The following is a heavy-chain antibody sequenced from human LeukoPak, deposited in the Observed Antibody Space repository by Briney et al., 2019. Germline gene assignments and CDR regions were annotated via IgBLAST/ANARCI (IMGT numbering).Heavy chain of an antibody. CDR2: VTGTGGGT. V-gene: IGHV3-23*01. D-gene: IGHD3-10*01. CDR3: AKDWGYASGTYYTS. Sequence: GGSLRLSCAASGFTFSSYAMSWVRQLPGKGLEWVSTVTGTGGGTHYADSVKGRFTISRDNSKNTLSLQMNSLRAEDTALYYCAKDWGYASGTYYTSWGQGTLVTVSS. CDR1: GFTFSSYA. J-gene: IGHJ5*02.